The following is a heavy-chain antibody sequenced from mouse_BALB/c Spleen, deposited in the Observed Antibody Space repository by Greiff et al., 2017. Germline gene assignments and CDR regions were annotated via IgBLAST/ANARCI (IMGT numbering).Heavy chain of an antibody. D-gene: IGHD3-3*01. Sequence: EVQRVESGGGLVKPGGSLKLSCAASGFTFSDYYMYWVRQTPEKRLEWVATISDGGSYTYYPDSVKGRFTISRDNAKNNLYLQMSSLKSENTAMYYCARGGTRAWFAYWGQGTLVTVSA. J-gene: IGHJ3*01. CDR2: ISDGGSYT. CDR3: ARGGTRAWFAY. V-gene: IGHV5-4*02. CDR1: GFTFSDYY.